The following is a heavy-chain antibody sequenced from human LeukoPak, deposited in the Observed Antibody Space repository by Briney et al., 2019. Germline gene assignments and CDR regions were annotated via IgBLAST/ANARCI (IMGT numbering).Heavy chain of an antibody. CDR1: GYTFTGYY. CDR3: AKDAGYYYELEGAFDI. J-gene: IGHJ3*02. Sequence: ASVKVSCKASGYTFTGYYMHWVRQAPGQGLEWMGWINPNSGGTNYAQKFQGRVTMTRDTSISTAYMELSRLRSDDTAVYYCAKDAGYYYELEGAFDIWGQGTMVTVSS. V-gene: IGHV1-2*02. D-gene: IGHD3-22*01. CDR2: INPNSGGT.